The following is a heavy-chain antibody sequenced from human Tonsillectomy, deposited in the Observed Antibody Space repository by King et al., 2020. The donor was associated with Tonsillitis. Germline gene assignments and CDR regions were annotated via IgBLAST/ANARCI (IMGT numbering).Heavy chain of an antibody. D-gene: IGHD3-16*01. V-gene: IGHV3-7*01. CDR3: ARGGRLGALDY. CDR1: GFTFSGDW. Sequence: VQLVESGGGLVQPGGSLRLSCAASGFTFSGDWMTWVRQAPGKGLEWGANIKEDGSDKYYLDSVKGRFTISRDNAKNSLYLQMNSLRAEDTSVYYCARGGRLGALDYWGQGTLVTVSS. J-gene: IGHJ4*02. CDR2: IKEDGSDK.